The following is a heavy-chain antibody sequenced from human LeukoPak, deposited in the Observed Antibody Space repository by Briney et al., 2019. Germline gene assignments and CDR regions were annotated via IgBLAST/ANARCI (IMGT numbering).Heavy chain of an antibody. CDR1: GYTFTSYA. J-gene: IGHJ4*02. CDR2: INAGNGNT. Sequence: GASVKVSCKASGYTFTSYAMHWVRQAPGQRLEWMGWINAGNGNTKYSQKFQGRVTITRDTSASTAYMELSSLRSEDTAVYYCARDPLWFGELSDIFDYWGQGTLVTVSS. CDR3: ARDPLWFGELSDIFDY. D-gene: IGHD3-10*01. V-gene: IGHV1-3*01.